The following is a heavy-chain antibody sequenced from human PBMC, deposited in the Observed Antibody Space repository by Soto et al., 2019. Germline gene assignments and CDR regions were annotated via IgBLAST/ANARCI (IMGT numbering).Heavy chain of an antibody. J-gene: IGHJ6*02. V-gene: IGHV3-33*01. CDR1: GFTFSSYG. Sequence: GWSLRLSCAASGFTFSSYGMHWVRQAPGKGLEWVAVIWYDGSNKYYADSVKGRFTISRDNSKNTLYLQMNSLRAEDTAVYYCARDPVNYYGSGSYYTDGMDVWGQGTTVTVSS. D-gene: IGHD3-10*01. CDR2: IWYDGSNK. CDR3: ARDPVNYYGSGSYYTDGMDV.